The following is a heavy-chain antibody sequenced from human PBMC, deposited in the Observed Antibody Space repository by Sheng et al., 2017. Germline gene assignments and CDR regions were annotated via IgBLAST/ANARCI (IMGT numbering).Heavy chain of an antibody. V-gene: IGHV3-30*04. CDR2: ISYDGSQR. Sequence: QVQLVESGGGVVQPGRSLRLSCAASGFTFSSYAMHWVRQAPGKGLEWVAVISYDGSQRYYADSVKGRFTISRDNSKNTLYLQMNSLRAEDTAVYYCARAMPAVALGVTTVEVGILGYWGQGTLVTVSS. CDR3: ARAMPAVALGVTTVEVGILGY. D-gene: IGHD1-26*01. J-gene: IGHJ4*02. CDR1: GFTFSSYA.